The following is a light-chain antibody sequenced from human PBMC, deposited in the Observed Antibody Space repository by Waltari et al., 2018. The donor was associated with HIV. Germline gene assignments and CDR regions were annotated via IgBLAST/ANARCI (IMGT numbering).Light chain of an antibody. V-gene: IGLV2-23*02. CDR3: CSYAGSGDV. Sequence: QSALTQPASVSGSPGQSITISYTGTSRDVGSYKLVSWYPQHPGKAPKLMIYEVSKRPSGVSNRFSGSKSGNTVSLTISGLQAEDEADYYCCSYAGSGDVFGTGTKVTVL. CDR1: SRDVGSYKL. CDR2: EVS. J-gene: IGLJ1*01.